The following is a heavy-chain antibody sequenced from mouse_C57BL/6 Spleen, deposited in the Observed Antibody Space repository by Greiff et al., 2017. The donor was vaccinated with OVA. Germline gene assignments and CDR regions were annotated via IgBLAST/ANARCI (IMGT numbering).Heavy chain of an antibody. CDR2: INPGSGGP. Sequence: QVQLQQSGAELVRPGTSVKVSCKASGYAFTNYLIEWVKQRPGQGLEWIGVINPGSGGPNYNEKFKGKATLTADKSSSTAYMQLSSLTSEDSAVYFCAREETGKFAYWGQGTLVTVSA. J-gene: IGHJ3*01. V-gene: IGHV1-54*01. CDR3: AREETGKFAY. D-gene: IGHD4-1*01. CDR1: GYAFTNYL.